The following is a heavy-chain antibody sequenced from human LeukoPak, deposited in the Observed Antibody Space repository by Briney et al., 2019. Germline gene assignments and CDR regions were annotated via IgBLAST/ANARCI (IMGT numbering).Heavy chain of an antibody. CDR3: ARVTGYYGPV. J-gene: IGHJ6*04. CDR1: GFTFSSYE. D-gene: IGHD3-10*01. Sequence: PGGSLRLSCAASGFTFSSYEMNWVRQAPGKGLEWVSYISSSGSTIYYADSVKGRFTISRDNAKNSLYLQMNSLIAEDTAVYYCARVTGYYGPVWGKGTTVTISS. V-gene: IGHV3-48*03. CDR2: ISSSGSTI.